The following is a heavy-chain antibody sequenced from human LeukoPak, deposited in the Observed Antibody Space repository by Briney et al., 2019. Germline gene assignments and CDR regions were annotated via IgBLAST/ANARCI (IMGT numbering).Heavy chain of an antibody. CDR1: GFTFSSYA. D-gene: IGHD6-13*01. CDR2: ISGSGGST. J-gene: IGHJ4*02. Sequence: PGGSLRLSCAASGFTFSSYAMSWVRQAPGKGLEWVSVISGSGGSTYYADSVKGRFTISRDNSKNTLYLQMNSLRAEDTAVYYCAKDSPRGSSSWYYFDYWGQGTLVTASS. CDR3: AKDSPRGSSSWYYFDY. V-gene: IGHV3-23*01.